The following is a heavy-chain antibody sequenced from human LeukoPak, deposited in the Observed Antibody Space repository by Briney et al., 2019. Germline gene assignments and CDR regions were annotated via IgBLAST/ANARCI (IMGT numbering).Heavy chain of an antibody. V-gene: IGHV4-30-2*01. CDR3: ARAGDFGSGNWFDP. D-gene: IGHD3-10*01. Sequence: TPSETQSLTCAVSGGYISSGGYSWSWIRQPPGKGLEWIGYTYHTGTTHYHPSLKSRVRILVDRSKNQFSLELTSVTAADTAMYFCARAGDFGSGNWFDPWGQGTPVTVSS. CDR2: TYHTGTT. J-gene: IGHJ5*02. CDR1: GGYISSGGYS.